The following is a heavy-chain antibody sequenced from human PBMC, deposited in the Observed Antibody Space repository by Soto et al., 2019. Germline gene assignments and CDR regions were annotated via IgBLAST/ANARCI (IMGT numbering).Heavy chain of an antibody. CDR3: AREEGTVTYEY. CDR2: IIAVLGIT. Sequence: QVHLVQSGAEVRKPGSSVKVSCKASGGTSSTYTISWVRQAPGQGLEWMGRIIAVLGITNYAQSFQGRVTITADKSTSTAYMELSSLRSEDTAVYYCAREEGTVTYEYWGQGPLVTVSS. D-gene: IGHD4-17*01. CDR1: GGTSSTYT. J-gene: IGHJ4*02. V-gene: IGHV1-69*08.